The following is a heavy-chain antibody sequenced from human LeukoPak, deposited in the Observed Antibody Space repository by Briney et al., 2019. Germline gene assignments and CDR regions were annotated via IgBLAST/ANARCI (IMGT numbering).Heavy chain of an antibody. CDR1: GISFDDYA. Sequence: GGSLRLSCAASGISFDDYAMNWVRQAPGKGLEWVSGINWNGGTTGYADSVKGRFTISRDNAMNSLYLQMHTLRAEDTAFYYCATARMTTVTPFDYWGQGTLVTVSS. D-gene: IGHD4-17*01. J-gene: IGHJ4*02. CDR3: ATARMTTVTPFDY. CDR2: INWNGGTT. V-gene: IGHV3-20*04.